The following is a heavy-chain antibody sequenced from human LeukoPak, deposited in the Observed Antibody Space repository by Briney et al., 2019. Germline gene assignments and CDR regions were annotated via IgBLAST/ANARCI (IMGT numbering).Heavy chain of an antibody. Sequence: SETLSLTCKVSGYSISSGYYWAWIRQPPGRWLEWIGTMSHSRNSYYSPSLKSRVTISEDTSKNQFSLKLKSVTAADTAVYYCAREGASYGGGFDYWGQGTLVAVSS. D-gene: IGHD1-26*01. CDR1: GYSISSGYY. J-gene: IGHJ4*02. CDR3: AREGASYGGGFDY. V-gene: IGHV4-38-2*02. CDR2: MSHSRNS.